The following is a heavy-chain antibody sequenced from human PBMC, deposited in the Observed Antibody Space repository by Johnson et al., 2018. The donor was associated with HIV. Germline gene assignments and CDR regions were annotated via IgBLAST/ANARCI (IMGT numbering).Heavy chain of an antibody. J-gene: IGHJ3*02. V-gene: IGHV3-64*01. CDR2: ISSNGDST. Sequence: VQLVESGGGLVQPGGSLRLSCAVSGFSFSTYTMNWVRHVPGKGLEYVSGISSNGDSTFYAKSVPGRFTISRDNSKKSLYLQMNSLRAEDTAVYYCARELRIAARGLAFDIWGQGTMVTVSS. CDR1: GFSFSTYT. D-gene: IGHD6-6*01. CDR3: ARELRIAARGLAFDI.